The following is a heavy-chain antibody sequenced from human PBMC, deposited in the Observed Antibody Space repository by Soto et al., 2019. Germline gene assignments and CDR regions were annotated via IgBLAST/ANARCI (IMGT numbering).Heavy chain of an antibody. CDR1: GFTFRNYG. D-gene: IGHD5-12*01. J-gene: IGHJ6*02. CDR3: VRAAGYSGNDYVYYYGMDV. CDR2: VWYDGGNK. V-gene: IGHV3-33*01. Sequence: QVQLVESRGSVVQPGRSLRLSCAASGFTFRNYGMHWVRQAPAKGLEWVALVWYDGGNKNYVDSVKGRFTISRDNSKNTLYLQMNSLSDEDTAVYYCVRAAGYSGNDYVYYYGMDVWGQGSTVTVSS.